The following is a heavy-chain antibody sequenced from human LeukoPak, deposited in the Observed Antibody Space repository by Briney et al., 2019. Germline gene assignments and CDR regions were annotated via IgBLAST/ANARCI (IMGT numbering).Heavy chain of an antibody. J-gene: IGHJ4*02. CDR2: ISSSSSYI. CDR1: GFTFSSYS. CDR3: ARDHGSLYSYGYSFDY. D-gene: IGHD5-18*01. V-gene: IGHV3-21*01. Sequence: GGSLRLSCAASGFTFSSYSMNWVRQAPGKGLEWVSSISSSSSYIYYADSVRGRFTISRDNAKNSLYLQMNSLRAEDTAVYYCARDHGSLYSYGYSFDYWGQGTLVTVSS.